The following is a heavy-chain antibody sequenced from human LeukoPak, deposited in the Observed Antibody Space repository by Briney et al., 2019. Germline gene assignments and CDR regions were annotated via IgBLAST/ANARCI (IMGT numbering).Heavy chain of an antibody. Sequence: GGSLRLSCAASGFTFSDYYMSWIRQAPGKGLEWVSYISSSGSTIYYADSVKGRFTISRDNAKNSLYLQMNSLRAEDTAVYYCARDRDPMVTPTSVDYWGQGTLVIVSS. D-gene: IGHD5-18*01. J-gene: IGHJ4*02. V-gene: IGHV3-11*01. CDR3: ARDRDPMVTPTSVDY. CDR2: ISSSGSTI. CDR1: GFTFSDYY.